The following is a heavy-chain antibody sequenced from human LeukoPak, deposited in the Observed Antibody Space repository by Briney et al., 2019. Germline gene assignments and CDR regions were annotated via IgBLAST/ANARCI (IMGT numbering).Heavy chain of an antibody. J-gene: IGHJ4*02. CDR1: GGSISSSSYY. V-gene: IGHV4-39*01. CDR3: ATTKTGTVEY. CDR2: IYYSGST. Sequence: SETLSLTCTVSGGSISSSSYYWGWIRQPPGKGLEWIGSIYYSGSTYYNPSLKSRVTISVDTSKNQFSLKLSSVTAADTAVYYCATTKTGTVEYWGQGTLVTVSS. D-gene: IGHD1-7*01.